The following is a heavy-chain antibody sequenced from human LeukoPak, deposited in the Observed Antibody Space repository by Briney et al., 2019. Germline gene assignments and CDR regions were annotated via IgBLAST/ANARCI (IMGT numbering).Heavy chain of an antibody. CDR1: GGSISSYY. CDR3: ASLSLGGYFDY. D-gene: IGHD3-16*01. CDR2: IYYSGST. V-gene: IGHV4-39*01. Sequence: SETLSLTCTVSGGSISSYYWGWIRQPPGKGLEWIGSIYYSGSTYYNPSLKSRVTISVDTSKNQFSLKLSSVTAADTAVYYCASLSLGGYFDYWGQGTLVTVSS. J-gene: IGHJ4*02.